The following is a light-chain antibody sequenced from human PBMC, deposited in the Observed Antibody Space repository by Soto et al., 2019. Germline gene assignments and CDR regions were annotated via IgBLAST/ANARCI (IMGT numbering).Light chain of an antibody. CDR3: GSWDSTLSAYV. Sequence: QSVLTQPPSVSAAPGQRVTISCSGSSSNIGGNSVSWYQQLPGTAPKLLIYDDDKRPSGIPARFSGSKSGTSATLGITGFQTGDEADYYCGSWDSTLSAYVFGNATKVTV. CDR2: DDD. J-gene: IGLJ1*01. V-gene: IGLV1-51*01. CDR1: SSNIGGNS.